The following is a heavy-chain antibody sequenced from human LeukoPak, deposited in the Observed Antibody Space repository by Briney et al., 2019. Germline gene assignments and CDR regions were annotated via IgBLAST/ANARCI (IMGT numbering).Heavy chain of an antibody. J-gene: IGHJ5*02. V-gene: IGHV3-9*01. Sequence: GGSLRLSCAASGFKFDEYAMQSVRQAPGKGLEWVSGISWNSATIGYADSVKGRFTISRDNAKNSLYLQMNSLRGEDTALYYCAKGEAPFDPWGQGTLVTVSS. CDR3: AKGEAPFDP. CDR2: ISWNSATI. CDR1: GFKFDEYA.